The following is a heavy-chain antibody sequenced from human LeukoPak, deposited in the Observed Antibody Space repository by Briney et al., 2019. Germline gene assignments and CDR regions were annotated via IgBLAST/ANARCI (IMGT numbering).Heavy chain of an antibody. V-gene: IGHV1-2*02. CDR3: ARGDSGYDVYYYYYMDV. J-gene: IGHJ6*03. D-gene: IGHD5-12*01. CDR1: GYTFTGYY. Sequence: ASVTVSCKASGYTFTGYYMHWVRQAPGQGLEWMGWINPNSGGTNYAQKFQGRVTMTRDTSISTAYMELSRLRSDDTAVYHCARGDSGYDVYYYYYMDVWGKGTTVTISS. CDR2: INPNSGGT.